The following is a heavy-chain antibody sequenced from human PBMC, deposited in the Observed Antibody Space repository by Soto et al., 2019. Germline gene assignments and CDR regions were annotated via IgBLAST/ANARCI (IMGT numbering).Heavy chain of an antibody. Sequence: SETLSLTCAVSGGSISSGDYSWNWIRQAPGKGLEWIGYIYQSGSTYYNPSLKSRVIISVDRSKSQFSLKLNSVTAADTAVYYCARGVSTSDYFDYWGQGTLVTVSS. CDR2: IYQSGST. J-gene: IGHJ4*02. CDR3: ARGVSTSDYFDY. CDR1: GGSISSGDYS. D-gene: IGHD3-16*01. V-gene: IGHV4-30-2*01.